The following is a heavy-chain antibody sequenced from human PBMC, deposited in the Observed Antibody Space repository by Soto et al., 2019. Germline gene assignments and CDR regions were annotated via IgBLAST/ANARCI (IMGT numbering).Heavy chain of an antibody. V-gene: IGHV3-21*01. CDR1: GFTFDTYN. D-gene: IGHD2-21*02. CDR2: ISSKSDYI. CDR3: ARDCGGDCYSGFDN. J-gene: IGHJ4*02. Sequence: GGSLRLSCAASGFTFDTYNMNWVRQAPGKGLEWVSSISSKSDYIYYADSVKGRFTISRDNAENSLYLQMNSLRAEDTAVYYCARDCGGDCYSGFDNWGQGTLVTVPS.